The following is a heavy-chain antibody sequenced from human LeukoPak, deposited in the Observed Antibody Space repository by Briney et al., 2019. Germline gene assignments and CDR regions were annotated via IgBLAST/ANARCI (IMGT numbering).Heavy chain of an antibody. V-gene: IGHV5-51*01. CDR2: IYPGDSDT. CDR1: EYSFTSYW. D-gene: IGHD5-24*01. J-gene: IGHJ4*02. Sequence: GESPKISCKGSEYSFTSYWIGWVRQMPGKGLEWMGIIYPGDSDTRYSPSFQGQVTISADKSISTAYLQWSSLKASDTAMYYCARHVLRDGYNHFDYWGQGTLVTVSS. CDR3: ARHVLRDGYNHFDY.